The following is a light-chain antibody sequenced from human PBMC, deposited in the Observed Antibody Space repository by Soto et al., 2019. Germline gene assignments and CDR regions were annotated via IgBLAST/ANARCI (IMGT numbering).Light chain of an antibody. CDR1: QGIRND. J-gene: IGKJ1*01. Sequence: AIQMTQSPSSLSASVGDRVTITCRASQGIRNDLGWYQQRPGKAPRLLIFAASNLQSGVPSRFSGSGSGTDFSLTITSLQPEDFAAYYCLQDYSYPRTFVQGTKVEIK. CDR3: LQDYSYPRT. CDR2: AAS. V-gene: IGKV1-6*01.